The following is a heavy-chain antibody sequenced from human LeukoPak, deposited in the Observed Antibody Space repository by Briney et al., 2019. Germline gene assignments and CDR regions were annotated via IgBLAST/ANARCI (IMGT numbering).Heavy chain of an antibody. CDR3: VKETSLTGAGDC. J-gene: IGHJ4*02. V-gene: IGHV3-23*01. D-gene: IGHD1-26*01. CDR2: ISDNGASS. CDR1: GFTFSSYA. Sequence: GGSLRLSCAASGFTFSSYAMSWVRQAPGKGLEWVSPISDNGASSYYIDSVKGRFTISRDNSRNTPYLQMNNLRADDTAVYFCVKETSLTGAGDCWGRGILVTVS.